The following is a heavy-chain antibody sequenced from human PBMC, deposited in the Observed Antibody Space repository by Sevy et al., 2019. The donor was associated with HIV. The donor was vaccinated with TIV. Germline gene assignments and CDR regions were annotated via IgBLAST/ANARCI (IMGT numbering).Heavy chain of an antibody. CDR1: GFTFSSYA. V-gene: IGHV3-23*01. Sequence: GGSLRLSCAASGFTFSSYAMSWVRQAPGKGLEWVSAISGSGGSTYYADSVKGRFTISRDNSKNTLYLQMNSLRAEDTAVYYCSKDAGYDSSAKGGDYWGQGTLVTVSS. D-gene: IGHD3-22*01. CDR2: ISGSGGST. J-gene: IGHJ4*02. CDR3: SKDAGYDSSAKGGDY.